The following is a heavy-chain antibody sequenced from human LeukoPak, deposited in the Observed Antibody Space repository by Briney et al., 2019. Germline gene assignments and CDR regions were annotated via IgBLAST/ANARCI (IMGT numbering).Heavy chain of an antibody. CDR3: ARDHPINDPWSGYYYYYGMDV. Sequence: SETLSLTCTVSGGSISSGGYYWGWLRQHPGKGLEWIGYIYYSGSTYYNPSLKSRVTISVDTSKNQFSLKLSSVTAADTAVYYCARDHPINDPWSGYYYYYGMDVWGQGTTVTVSS. CDR2: IYYSGST. CDR1: GGSISSGGYY. J-gene: IGHJ6*02. V-gene: IGHV4-31*03. D-gene: IGHD3-3*01.